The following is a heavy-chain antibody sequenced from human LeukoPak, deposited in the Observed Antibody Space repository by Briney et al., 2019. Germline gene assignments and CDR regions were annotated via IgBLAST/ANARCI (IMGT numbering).Heavy chain of an antibody. CDR2: INHSGST. D-gene: IGHD6-13*01. Sequence: PSETLSLTCAVYGGSFSGYYWSWVRQPPGKGLEWVGEINHSGSTNYNPSLKSRVTISVDTSKNQFSLKLSSVTAADTAVYYCARGRRQQLVPFDYWGQGTLVTVSS. CDR3: ARGRRQQLVPFDY. V-gene: IGHV4-34*01. CDR1: GGSFSGYY. J-gene: IGHJ4*02.